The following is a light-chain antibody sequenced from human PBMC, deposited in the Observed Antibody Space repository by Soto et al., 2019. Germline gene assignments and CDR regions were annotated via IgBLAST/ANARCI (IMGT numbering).Light chain of an antibody. Sequence: DIVLTQSPGTLSLSPGERATLSCRASQSVSSYLVWFQQKPGQAPRLLIYDASTRATGVPARLSGSGSGTDFTLTISSLEPEDFAVYYCQQRSNWPLTFGPGTKVDIK. CDR3: QQRSNWPLT. CDR1: QSVSSY. CDR2: DAS. V-gene: IGKV3-11*01. J-gene: IGKJ3*01.